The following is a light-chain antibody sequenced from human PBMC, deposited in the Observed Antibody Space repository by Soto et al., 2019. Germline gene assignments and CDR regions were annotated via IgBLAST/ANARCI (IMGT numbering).Light chain of an antibody. CDR1: QSVSSN. Sequence: EILITQSPATLSLSPGERATLFCRASQSVSSNLAWYQQKPGQAPRLLIYDASNRATGIPARLSGSGSGTDFTLTIRSLEPEDVAVYYCQQYGSSGTFGQGTKVDIK. CDR3: QQYGSSGT. CDR2: DAS. J-gene: IGKJ1*01. V-gene: IGKV3D-11*03.